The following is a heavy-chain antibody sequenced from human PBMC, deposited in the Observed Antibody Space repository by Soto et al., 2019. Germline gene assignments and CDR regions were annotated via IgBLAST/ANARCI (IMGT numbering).Heavy chain of an antibody. Sequence: GGSLRLSCAASGFTFSTYGMHWVRQAPGKGLEWVAVISYDGGNKYYADSVKGRFTISRDNSKNTLFLQMNSLRAEDTAVYYCAKILGYCSSSSCSKDYYYYYGMDVWGLGTTVTLSS. J-gene: IGHJ6*02. V-gene: IGHV3-30*18. CDR1: GFTFSTYG. CDR3: AKILGYCSSSSCSKDYYYYYGMDV. CDR2: ISYDGGNK. D-gene: IGHD2-15*01.